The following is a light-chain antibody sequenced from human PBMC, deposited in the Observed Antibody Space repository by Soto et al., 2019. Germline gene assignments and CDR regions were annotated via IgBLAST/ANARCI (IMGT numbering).Light chain of an antibody. V-gene: IGKV1-13*02. Sequence: IQLTQSPSSLSASVGDRVTITCRAGQDIGSALAWYQQRPGKAPKLLLYDHSNLQAGVPSRFSGIGSGTDFTLTITSLRPEDFATYYCQHFNGFPLTFGGGTKVQIK. CDR2: DHS. J-gene: IGKJ4*01. CDR1: QDIGSA. CDR3: QHFNGFPLT.